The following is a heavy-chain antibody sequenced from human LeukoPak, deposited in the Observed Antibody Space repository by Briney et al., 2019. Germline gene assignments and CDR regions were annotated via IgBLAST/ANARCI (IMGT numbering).Heavy chain of an antibody. D-gene: IGHD5-12*01. J-gene: IGHJ4*02. Sequence: GGSLRLSCAASGFTFSSYWMSWVRQAPGKVLEWVANIKQDGSEKYYVDSVKGRFTISRDNAKNSLYLQMNSLRAEDTAVYYCARGSGYDSFDYWGQGTLVTVSS. CDR3: ARGSGYDSFDY. CDR2: IKQDGSEK. V-gene: IGHV3-7*01. CDR1: GFTFSSYW.